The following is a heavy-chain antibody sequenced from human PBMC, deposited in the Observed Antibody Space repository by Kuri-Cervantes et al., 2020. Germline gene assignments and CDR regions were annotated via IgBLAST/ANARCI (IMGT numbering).Heavy chain of an antibody. D-gene: IGHD3-10*01. J-gene: IGHJ4*02. CDR3: ARCRSITMVQGVIRGGDY. CDR2: MNPNSGNT. V-gene: IGHV1-8*01. Sequence: ASVKVSCKASVYTFTSYDINWVRQATGQGLEWMGWMNPNSGNTGYAQKFQGRVTMTRNASISTAYMELSSLRSEDTAVYYCARCRSITMVQGVIRGGDYWGQGTLVTVSS. CDR1: VYTFTSYD.